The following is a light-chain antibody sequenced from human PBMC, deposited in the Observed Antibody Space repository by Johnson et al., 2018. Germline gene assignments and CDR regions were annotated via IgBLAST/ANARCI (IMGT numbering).Light chain of an antibody. CDR2: ENN. Sequence: QSVLTQPPSVSAAPGQKVTISCSGSSSNIGNNYVSWYQQLPGTAPKLLIYENNKRPSGIPDRYSGSKSGTSDTLAITGLQTGDEDDYYCGTWDSSLSAGNVFGTGTKVTVL. CDR1: SSNIGNNY. V-gene: IGLV1-51*02. J-gene: IGLJ1*01. CDR3: GTWDSSLSAGNV.